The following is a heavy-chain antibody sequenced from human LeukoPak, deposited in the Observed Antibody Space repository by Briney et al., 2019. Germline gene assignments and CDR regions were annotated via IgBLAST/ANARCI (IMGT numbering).Heavy chain of an antibody. D-gene: IGHD2-21*01. CDR2: ISSSSSYI. CDR1: GFTFSSYS. CDR3: AMQEYIVSTFMDV. V-gene: IGHV3-21*01. Sequence: GGSLRLSCAASGFTFSSYSMNWVRQAPGKGLEWVSSISSSSSYIYYADSVKGRFTISRGNAKNSLYLQMNSLRAEDTAVYYCAMQEYIVSTFMDVWGQGTTVPVSS. J-gene: IGHJ6*02.